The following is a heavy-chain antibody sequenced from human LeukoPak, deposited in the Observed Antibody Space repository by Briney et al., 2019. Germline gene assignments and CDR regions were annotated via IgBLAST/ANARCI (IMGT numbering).Heavy chain of an antibody. Sequence: GGSLRLSCAVSGFTLSSHWMSWVCQAPGKGLEWVANIKQDGSEQYYVDSVRGRFTVSRDNAKNSLYLQMNSLRAEDTAIYYCARESAGGPDYWGQGTLVTVSS. CDR2: IKQDGSEQ. V-gene: IGHV3-7*05. J-gene: IGHJ4*02. CDR3: ARESAGGPDY. D-gene: IGHD6-19*01. CDR1: GFTLSSHW.